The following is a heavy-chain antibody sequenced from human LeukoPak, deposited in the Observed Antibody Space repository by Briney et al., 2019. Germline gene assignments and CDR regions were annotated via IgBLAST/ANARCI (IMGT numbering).Heavy chain of an antibody. CDR1: GYSFTNYD. CDR3: ARQGGLDV. CDR2: LNPDSGKT. J-gene: IGHJ6*02. V-gene: IGHV1-8*01. Sequence: GASVKVSCKASGYSFTNYDINWVRQATGQGLEWMGWLNPDSGKTGYAQRFQGRVTLTRNTSLSTAHMELSSLRSEDTAVYYCARQGGLDVWGQGTTVTVS.